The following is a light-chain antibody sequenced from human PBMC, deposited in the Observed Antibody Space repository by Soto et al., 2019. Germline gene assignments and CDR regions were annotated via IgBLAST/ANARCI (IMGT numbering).Light chain of an antibody. Sequence: QSVLTQPASVSGSPGQSITISCTGTSSDVGGYNAVSWYQQHPGKAPKLMIYDVSNRPSGVSNRFSGSKSGDTASLTISGLQAGDEADYYCSSYTSSNTPVLFGGGTKLTVL. CDR2: DVS. V-gene: IGLV2-14*01. J-gene: IGLJ2*01. CDR1: SSDVGGYNA. CDR3: SSYTSSNTPVL.